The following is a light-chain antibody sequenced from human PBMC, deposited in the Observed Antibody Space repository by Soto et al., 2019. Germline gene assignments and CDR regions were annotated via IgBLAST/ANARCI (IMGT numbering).Light chain of an antibody. V-gene: IGKV3-20*01. J-gene: IGKJ4*01. CDR1: QSVDRSD. CDR3: QHFGRSPLT. CDR2: STS. Sequence: VLTQSPGTLSLSPGERATLSCRASQSVDRSDIAWYQQKPGHAPRHLIHSTSIRAAGIPDRFSVSGSVTDFSLTISSLETEDFAVYYCQHFGRSPLTLGVGTKVDIK.